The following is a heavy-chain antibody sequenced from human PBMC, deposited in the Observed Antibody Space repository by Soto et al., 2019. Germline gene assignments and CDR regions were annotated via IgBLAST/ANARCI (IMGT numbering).Heavy chain of an antibody. Sequence: GGPLRLSCVVFGFTFRDSSMLWVRKTPGKGLEWVSYIFVSSSPIYYADSVKGRFTVSRDNSQNSLFLLMNSLRAEDTAVYYCARDKGWAFDFWGQGTLVTGSS. V-gene: IGHV3-48*04. CDR3: ARDKGWAFDF. D-gene: IGHD6-19*01. CDR1: GFTFRDSS. J-gene: IGHJ4*02. CDR2: IFVSSSPI.